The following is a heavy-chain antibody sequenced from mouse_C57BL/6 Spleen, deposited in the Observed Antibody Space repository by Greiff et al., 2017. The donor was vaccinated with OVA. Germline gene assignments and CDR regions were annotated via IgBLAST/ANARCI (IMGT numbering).Heavy chain of an antibody. J-gene: IGHJ3*01. CDR1: GYTFTSYW. V-gene: IGHV1-61*01. CDR2: IYPTDSET. D-gene: IGHD3-1*01. CDR3: ARSGEPWFAY. Sequence: QVQLQQPGAELVRPGSSVKLSCKASGYTFTSYWMDWVKQRPGQGLEWIGNIYPTDSETNYNQKFKDKATLTVDKSSSTAYMQLSSLTSEDSAVYYCARSGEPWFAYWGQGTLVTVSA.